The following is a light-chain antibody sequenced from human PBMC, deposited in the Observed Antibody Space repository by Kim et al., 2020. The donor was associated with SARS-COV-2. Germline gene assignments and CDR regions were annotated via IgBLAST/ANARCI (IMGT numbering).Light chain of an antibody. J-gene: IGKJ4*01. CDR2: DSS. CDR1: QSVDTY. CDR3: QQRSNWPPALT. Sequence: PEESATLSCRSSQSVDTYLACYQQRPGQGPRLLIYDSSNRATGIPDRFSGSGSGTDFTLTISSLESEDFAVYYCQQRSNWPPALTFGGGTKVDIK. V-gene: IGKV3-11*01.